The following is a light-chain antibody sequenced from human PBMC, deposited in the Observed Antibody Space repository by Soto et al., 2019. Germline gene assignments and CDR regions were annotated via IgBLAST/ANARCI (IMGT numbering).Light chain of an antibody. CDR2: AAC. Sequence: DIQMTQSPSAMSASVGDRVTITCRASQGISNYLDWFQQKPGKVPKRLIYAACSLQSGVPSRLSGSRSGTEFTLTISSMQAEDFATYYCLQYNSYPRTFGQGNKLEIK. CDR3: LQYNSYPRT. V-gene: IGKV1-17*03. CDR1: QGISNY. J-gene: IGKJ2*02.